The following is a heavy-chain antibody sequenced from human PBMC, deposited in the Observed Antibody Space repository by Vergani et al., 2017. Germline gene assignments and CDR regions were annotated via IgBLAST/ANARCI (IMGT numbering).Heavy chain of an antibody. V-gene: IGHV1-69*18. D-gene: IGHD2-2*01. CDR3: ARGHIVVVPANYGMDV. CDR2: IIPIFGTA. CDR1: GGTFSSYA. J-gene: IGHJ6*02. Sequence: QVQLVQSGAEVKKPGYSVKVSCKASGGTFSSYAISWVRQAPGQGLEWMGRIIPIFGTANYAQKFQGRVTITADESTSTAYMELSSLRSEDTAVYYCARGHIVVVPANYGMDVWGQGTTVTVSS.